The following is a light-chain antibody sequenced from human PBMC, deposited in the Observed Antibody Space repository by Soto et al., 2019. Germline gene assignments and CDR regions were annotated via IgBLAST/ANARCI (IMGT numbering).Light chain of an antibody. CDR3: QQSYSTRLT. CDR1: QSISSY. Sequence: DIQMTQSPSSLSASVGDRVTITCRASQSISSYLNWYQQKPGKAPKLLIYAASSLQSGVPSRFSVSGSGTDFTLTISSLQPDDFATYYCQQSYSTRLTFGGGTKVEIK. J-gene: IGKJ4*01. V-gene: IGKV1-39*01. CDR2: AAS.